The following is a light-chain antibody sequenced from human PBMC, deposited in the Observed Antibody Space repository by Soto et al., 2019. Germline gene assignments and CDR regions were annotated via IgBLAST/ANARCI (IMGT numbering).Light chain of an antibody. Sequence: EIVLTQSPGTLSLSPGERATLSCRASQSVRDSHLAWYQQKPGQAPSLLIYETSSRATGIPDRFSGSGSGTKFAPNITRVEPEDVAMYFYHQYCSSPRTFGQGTKVEI. CDR1: QSVRDSH. CDR2: ETS. CDR3: HQYCSSPRT. V-gene: IGKV3-20*01. J-gene: IGKJ1*01.